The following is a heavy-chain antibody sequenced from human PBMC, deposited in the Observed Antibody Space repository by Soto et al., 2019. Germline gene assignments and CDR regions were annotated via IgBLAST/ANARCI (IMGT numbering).Heavy chain of an antibody. CDR2: ISWNSGSI. CDR3: AKDKGSSSPYGKDAFDI. Sequence: DVQLEESGGGLVQPGRSLRLSCAASGFTFDDYAMHWVRLTPGKGLEWAASISWNSGSIGYSDSVKGRFIISRDNAKNFLQLQMTSLRPDDTGLYYCAKDKGSSSPYGKDAFDIWGQGTMDTVSS. CDR1: GFTFDDYA. V-gene: IGHV3-9*01. D-gene: IGHD6-13*01. J-gene: IGHJ3*02.